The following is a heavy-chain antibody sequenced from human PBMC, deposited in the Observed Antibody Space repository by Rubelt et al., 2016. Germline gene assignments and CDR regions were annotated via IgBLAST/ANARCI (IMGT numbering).Heavy chain of an antibody. V-gene: IGHV3-30*04. CDR1: GFTFSSYA. Sequence: QVQLVESGGGVVQPGRSLRLSCAASGFTFSSYAMHWVRQAPGKGLEWVAVISYDGSNKYYAGSVNGRFTISRDNSKNTLYLQMNSLRAEDTAVYYCARDEIGEANWSDPWGQGTLVTVSS. D-gene: IGHD3-10*01. CDR3: ARDEIGEANWSDP. CDR2: ISYDGSNK. J-gene: IGHJ5*02.